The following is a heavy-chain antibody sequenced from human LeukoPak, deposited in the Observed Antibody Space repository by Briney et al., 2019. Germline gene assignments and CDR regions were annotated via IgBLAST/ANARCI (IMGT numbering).Heavy chain of an antibody. D-gene: IGHD3-3*01. CDR1: GGSISSSNYY. Sequence: SETLSLTCIVSGGSISSSNYYWGWIRQPPGKGLEWIGSIYYSGSTYYNPSLKSRVTISVDTSKNQFSLKLSSVTAADTAVYYCARRMYYDFWNGQVNFDYWGQGTLVTVSP. CDR2: IYYSGST. CDR3: ARRMYYDFWNGQVNFDY. J-gene: IGHJ4*02. V-gene: IGHV4-39*01.